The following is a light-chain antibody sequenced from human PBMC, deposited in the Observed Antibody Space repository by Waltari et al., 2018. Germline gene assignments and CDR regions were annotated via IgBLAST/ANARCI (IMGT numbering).Light chain of an antibody. CDR2: WAS. V-gene: IGKV4-1*01. J-gene: IGKJ2*01. CDR1: QTVLNSPNNKNY. Sequence: DIVMTQSPDSLPVSLGERATINCKSSQTVLNSPNNKNYLAWYQQKPGQPPKLLIYWASTRESGVPDRFSGSGSGTDFTLTISSLQAEDVAVYYCQQYYSPPYTFGQGTKLEIK. CDR3: QQYYSPPYT.